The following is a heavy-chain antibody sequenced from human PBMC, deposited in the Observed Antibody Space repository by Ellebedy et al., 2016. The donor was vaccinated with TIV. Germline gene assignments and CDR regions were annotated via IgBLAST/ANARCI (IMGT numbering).Heavy chain of an antibody. CDR2: IGDSGTT. D-gene: IGHD6-6*01. J-gene: IGHJ4*02. Sequence: GGSLRLXXAASGFTLTNYGMSWVRQAPGKGLEWVSAIGDSGTTYYADSVKGRFTISRDTSKNTLYLQMNSLRGEDMAVYYCAKARGSSSFFDYWGQGTLVTVSS. V-gene: IGHV3-23*01. CDR3: AKARGSSSFFDY. CDR1: GFTLTNYG.